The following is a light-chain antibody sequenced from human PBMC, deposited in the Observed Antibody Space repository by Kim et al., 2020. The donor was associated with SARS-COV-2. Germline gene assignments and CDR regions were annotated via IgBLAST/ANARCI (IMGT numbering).Light chain of an antibody. Sequence: SYELTQPPSVSVAPGKTATITCGGSNLEVKSVHWYQQKPGLAPVVVIYYDSDRPSGIPERVSGSKSENTATLTISRVEAGDEADNYCQAWDGDTYHWVFG. V-gene: IGLV3-21*04. CDR3: QAWDGDTYHWV. J-gene: IGLJ3*02. CDR2: YDS. CDR1: NLEVKS.